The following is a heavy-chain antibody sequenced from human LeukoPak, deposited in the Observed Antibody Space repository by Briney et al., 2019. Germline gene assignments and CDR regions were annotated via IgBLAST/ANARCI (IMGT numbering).Heavy chain of an antibody. J-gene: IGHJ4*02. Sequence: KPGASLMICCKGSGYSFTSYWSGWVRQMPGKGLEWMGIIYPGDSNTNYSPSFQGQVTISADKSISTAYLQWSSLKASDTAMYCCARHMGEPDYWGQGTPVTVSS. CDR1: GYSFTSYW. CDR3: ARHMGEPDY. CDR2: IYPGDSNT. D-gene: IGHD3-16*01. V-gene: IGHV5-51*01.